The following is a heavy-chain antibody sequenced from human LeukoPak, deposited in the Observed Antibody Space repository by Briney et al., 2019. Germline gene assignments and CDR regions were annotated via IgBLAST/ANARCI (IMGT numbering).Heavy chain of an antibody. V-gene: IGHV3-21*01. D-gene: IGHD5-18*01. Sequence: GGSLRLSCTASGFTFSSYSMNWVRQAPGKGLEWVSSITSSSDYVYYADSVKGRFTISRDNAEHSLHLQINSLRADDTAVYYCAREFKSGYGMWAWGQGTLVTVSS. CDR2: ITSSSDYV. CDR1: GFTFSSYS. CDR3: AREFKSGYGMWA. J-gene: IGHJ5*02.